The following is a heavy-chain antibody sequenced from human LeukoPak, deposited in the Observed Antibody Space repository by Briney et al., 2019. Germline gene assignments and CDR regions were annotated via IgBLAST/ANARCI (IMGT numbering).Heavy chain of an antibody. CDR1: GGSIPSDRFY. J-gene: IGHJ4*02. V-gene: IGHV4-61*02. Sequence: PSETLSLTCTVSGGSIPSDRFYWTWVRQPAGKGLEWIGRIKASITNYNPSLKSRVNISVDTSTNQFSLQLNSLTAADTPVYYCARVPDWTYAADYWGQGTLVTVSS. CDR2: IKASIT. D-gene: IGHD3/OR15-3a*01. CDR3: ARVPDWTYAADY.